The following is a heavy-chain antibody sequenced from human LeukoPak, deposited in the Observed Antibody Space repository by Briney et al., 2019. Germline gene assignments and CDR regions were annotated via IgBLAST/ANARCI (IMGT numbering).Heavy chain of an antibody. J-gene: IGHJ3*02. Sequence: PSETLSLTCTVSGGSISSGGYYWSWIRQHPGKGLEWIGYIYYSGNTYYNPSLKSRVTISVDTSKNQFSLKLSSVTAADTAVYYCARSEGRKGYYYGVHDAFDIWGQGTMVTVSS. CDR3: ARSEGRKGYYYGVHDAFDI. CDR2: IYYSGNT. D-gene: IGHD3-10*01. CDR1: GGSISSGGYY. V-gene: IGHV4-31*03.